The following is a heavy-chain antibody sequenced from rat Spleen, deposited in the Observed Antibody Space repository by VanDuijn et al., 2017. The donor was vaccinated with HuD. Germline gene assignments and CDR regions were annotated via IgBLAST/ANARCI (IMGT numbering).Heavy chain of an antibody. CDR2: ISTGGGHT. J-gene: IGHJ4*01. Sequence: EVQLVESGGGLVQPGRSLKLSCVASGFTFSDYNMAWVRQAPTKGLEWVASISTGGGHTYYGDSVKGRFTISRDNAKSTLYLQMNSLRSEDTATYYCARHMANPYYVMDAWGQGASVTVSS. V-gene: IGHV5S23*01. D-gene: IGHD3-4*01. CDR1: GFTFSDYN. CDR3: ARHMANPYYVMDA.